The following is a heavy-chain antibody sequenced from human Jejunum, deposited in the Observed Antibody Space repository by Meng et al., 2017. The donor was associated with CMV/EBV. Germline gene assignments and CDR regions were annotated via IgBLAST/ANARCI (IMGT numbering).Heavy chain of an antibody. CDR3: ARGGWGNWNFEH. J-gene: IGHJ4*02. CDR2: VEDGETT. CDR1: GGSLTTPNYS. Sequence: VSGGSLTTPNYSWFWIRLPPGKGLEWIGLVEDGETTRYKPSLVSRVSISVDTSKNQFSLTLNSVTAADTATYYCARGGWGNWNFEHWGQGKLVTVSS. D-gene: IGHD3-16*01. V-gene: IGHV4-61*01.